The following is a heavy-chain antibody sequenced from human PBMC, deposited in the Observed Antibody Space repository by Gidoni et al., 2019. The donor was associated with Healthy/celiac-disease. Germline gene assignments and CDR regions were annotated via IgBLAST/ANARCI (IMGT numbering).Heavy chain of an antibody. J-gene: IGHJ6*02. V-gene: IGHV1-2*02. CDR2: INPNSGGT. CDR3: ARDVAAAGRGYGMDV. Sequence: QVQLVQSGAEVKKPGASVKVSCKASGYTFTGYYMHWVRQAPGQGLEWMGWINPNSGGTNYAQKFQGRVTMTRDTSISTAYMELSRLRSDDTAVYYCARDVAAAGRGYGMDVWGQGTTVTVSS. CDR1: GYTFTGYY. D-gene: IGHD6-13*01.